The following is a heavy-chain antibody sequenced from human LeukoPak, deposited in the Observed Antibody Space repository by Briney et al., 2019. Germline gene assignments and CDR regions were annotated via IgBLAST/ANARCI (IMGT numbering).Heavy chain of an antibody. CDR2: IGWNSART. CDR3: VYYYDSSGYLY. D-gene: IGHD3-22*01. Sequence: GGSLRLSCTASESTFDHAMHWVRQTPGKGLEWVSGIGWNSARTGYADSVRGRFTISRDNAKNSLYLQMNSLRAEDTAVYYCVYYYDSSGYLYWGQGTLVTVSS. J-gene: IGHJ4*02. V-gene: IGHV3-9*01. CDR1: ESTFDHA.